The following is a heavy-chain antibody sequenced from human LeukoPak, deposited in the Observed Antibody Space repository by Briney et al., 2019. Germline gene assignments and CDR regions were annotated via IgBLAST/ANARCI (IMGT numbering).Heavy chain of an antibody. J-gene: IGHJ5*02. CDR2: ISSSSSYI. V-gene: IGHV3-21*01. CDR3: ARAVVPAATPSWFDP. D-gene: IGHD2-2*01. Sequence: PGGSLRLSCAASGFTFSSYSMNWVRQAPGKGLEWVSSISSSSSYIYYADSVKGRFTISRDNAKNSLHLQMNSLRAEDTAVYYCARAVVPAATPSWFDPWGQGTLVTVSS. CDR1: GFTFSSYS.